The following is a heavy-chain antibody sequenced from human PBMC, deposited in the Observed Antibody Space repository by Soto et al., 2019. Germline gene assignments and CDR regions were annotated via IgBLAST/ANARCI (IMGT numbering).Heavy chain of an antibody. CDR2: IHYSGST. D-gene: IGHD2-2*01. CDR1: GGSISSYY. J-gene: IGHJ6*02. V-gene: IGHV4-59*01. Sequence: TLSLTCAVCGGSISSYYWSWIRQSPGKGLEWIGYIHYSGSTKYNPSLKSRVTISVDTSRNQVSLKLSSVTAADSAVYFCARAKYQLLHPYYYGMDVWGQGTTVTVSS. CDR3: ARAKYQLLHPYYYGMDV.